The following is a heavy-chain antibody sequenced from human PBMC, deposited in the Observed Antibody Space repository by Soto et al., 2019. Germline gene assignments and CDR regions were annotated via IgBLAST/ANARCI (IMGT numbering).Heavy chain of an antibody. CDR3: ARRYGPGFDY. Sequence: SETLSLTCAVSGASISSAFWWTWVRQAPGKGLEWIGEIYHVGSTKYNPSLKSRVTISVDKSNNQFSLELRSVTAADTAVYYCARRYGPGFDYWGQGTLVTVS. CDR1: GASISSAFW. J-gene: IGHJ4*02. V-gene: IGHV4-4*02. D-gene: IGHD4-17*01. CDR2: IYHVGST.